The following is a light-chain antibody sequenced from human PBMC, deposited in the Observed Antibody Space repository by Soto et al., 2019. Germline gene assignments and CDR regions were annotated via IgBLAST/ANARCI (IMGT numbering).Light chain of an antibody. V-gene: IGKV3-20*01. J-gene: IGKJ1*01. Sequence: EIVLTQSPGTLSLSPGESATLSCRASQSVSSSYLAWYQQKPGQAPRLLIYGASSRATGIPDRFSGSGSGTDFTLTISRLEPEDFAMYYCQQYGDSPWTFGQGTKVEIK. CDR2: GAS. CDR3: QQYGDSPWT. CDR1: QSVSSSY.